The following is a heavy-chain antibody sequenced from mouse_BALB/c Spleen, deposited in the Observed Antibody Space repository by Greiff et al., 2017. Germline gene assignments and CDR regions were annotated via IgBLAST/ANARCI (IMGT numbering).Heavy chain of an antibody. V-gene: IGHV1-59*01. CDR2: IDTSDSYT. CDR1: GYTFTDYW. CDR3: ARDYTSWFAY. D-gene: IGHD2-13*01. J-gene: IGHJ3*01. Sequence: QVQLQQSGAELVRPGSSVKISCKASGYTFTDYWMHWVKQRPGQGLEWIGAIDTSDSYTSYNQKFKGKATLTVDESSSTAYMQLSSLTSEDSAVYYCARDYTSWFAYWGQGTLVTVSA.